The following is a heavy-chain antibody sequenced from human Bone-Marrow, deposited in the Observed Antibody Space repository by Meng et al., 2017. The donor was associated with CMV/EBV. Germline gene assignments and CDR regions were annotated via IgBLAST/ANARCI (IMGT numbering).Heavy chain of an antibody. CDR2: INPNSGGT. J-gene: IGHJ4*02. CDR1: GYTFTGYY. V-gene: IGHV1-2*02. Sequence: ASVKVSCKASGYTFTGYYMHWGRQAPGQGLEWMGWINPNSGGTNYAQKFQGRVTMTRDTSISTAYMELSRLRSDDTAVYYCARSLNHYAARGSGSYYAYWGQGTLVTVSS. D-gene: IGHD1-26*01. CDR3: ARSLNHYAARGSGSYYAY.